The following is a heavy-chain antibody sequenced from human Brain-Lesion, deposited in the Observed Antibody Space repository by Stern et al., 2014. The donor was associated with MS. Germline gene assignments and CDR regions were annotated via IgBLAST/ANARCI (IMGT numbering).Heavy chain of an antibody. D-gene: IGHD3-3*01. J-gene: IGHJ6*02. CDR1: GYIFTGYY. Sequence: QVQLVQSGAEVKKPGASVKVSCKTSGYIFTGYYIHWVRQAPGQGLAWMAWINPNTGGTKYEQKFQGRVTMSRDTSISTAYVELSSLTSDDTAVYYCARDQRGITIFGVVTDYYYLGMDVWGQGTTVTVSS. V-gene: IGHV1-2*02. CDR2: INPNTGGT. CDR3: ARDQRGITIFGVVTDYYYLGMDV.